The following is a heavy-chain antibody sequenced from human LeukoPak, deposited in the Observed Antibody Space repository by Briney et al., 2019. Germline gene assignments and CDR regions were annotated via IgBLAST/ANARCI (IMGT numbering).Heavy chain of an antibody. Sequence: GGSLRLSCAASGFTFSSYGMHWVRQAPGKGLEWVAFIRYDGSNKYYADSVKGRFTISRDNSKNTLYLQMNSLRAEDTAVYYCAKDEYSSSRQLDYWGQGTLVTVSS. J-gene: IGHJ4*02. D-gene: IGHD6-6*01. CDR3: AKDEYSSSRQLDY. V-gene: IGHV3-30*02. CDR2: IRYDGSNK. CDR1: GFTFSSYG.